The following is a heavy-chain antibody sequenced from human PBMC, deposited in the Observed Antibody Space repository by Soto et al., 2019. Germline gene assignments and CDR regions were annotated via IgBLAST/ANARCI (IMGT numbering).Heavy chain of an antibody. CDR3: ARLFCSTDTCDSWFDP. V-gene: IGHV5-10-1*01. CDR1: GYTFTTFW. CDR2: IDPRDSQT. J-gene: IGHJ5*02. Sequence: GEPLKICCTGFGYTFTTFWISWVRQMPGKGLEWMGRIDPRDSQTNYSPSFQGHVTISVDKSISTAYLQWDSLKASDTAMYYCARLFCSTDTCDSWFDPWGQGTLVTVSS. D-gene: IGHD1-26*01.